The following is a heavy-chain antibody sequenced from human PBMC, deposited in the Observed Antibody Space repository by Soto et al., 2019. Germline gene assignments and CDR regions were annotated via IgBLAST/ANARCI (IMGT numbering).Heavy chain of an antibody. D-gene: IGHD5-18*01. CDR1: GGTFSNHA. J-gene: IGHJ4*02. CDR2: IIPFFGTT. V-gene: IGHV1-69*06. CDR3: ARGFEVYIYGYVPFDF. Sequence: QVQLVQSGAEVKKPGSSVKVSCKASGGTFSNHAISWLRQAPGQGLDWMGGIIPFFGTTDYAQSFQGRVTITAYKSTSTAVFELSSLTSEDTAVYYCARGFEVYIYGYVPFDFWCQGTAVTFSS.